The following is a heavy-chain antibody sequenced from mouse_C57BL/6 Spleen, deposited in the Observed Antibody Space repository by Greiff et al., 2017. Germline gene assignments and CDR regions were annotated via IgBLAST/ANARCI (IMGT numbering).Heavy chain of an antibody. Sequence: EVMLVESGGGLVKPGGSLKLSCAASGFTFSSYAMSWVRQTPEKRLEGVATISDGGSYTYYPDNVKGRFTISRNNAKNNLYLQMSHLKSEDTAMYYCARDDYGNYQAMDYWGQGTSVTVSS. CDR1: GFTFSSYA. D-gene: IGHD2-1*01. V-gene: IGHV5-4*01. J-gene: IGHJ4*01. CDR2: ISDGGSYT. CDR3: ARDDYGNYQAMDY.